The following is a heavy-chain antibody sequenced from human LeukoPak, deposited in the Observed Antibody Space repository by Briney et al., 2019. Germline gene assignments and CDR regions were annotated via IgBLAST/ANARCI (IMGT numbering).Heavy chain of an antibody. D-gene: IGHD5-12*01. CDR1: GVSFSSFG. CDR3: ARGGGYSCPGY. CDR2: IRNDGSNK. V-gene: IGHV3-30*02. J-gene: IGHJ4*01. Sequence: GGTLRLSCAASGVSFSSFGMNWVRQAPGKGLEWVAFIRNDGSNKYYTDSVKGRFTISRDNSKNTLYPQMNRLRADDTAVYSSARGGGYSCPGYWGQGTPVTVSS.